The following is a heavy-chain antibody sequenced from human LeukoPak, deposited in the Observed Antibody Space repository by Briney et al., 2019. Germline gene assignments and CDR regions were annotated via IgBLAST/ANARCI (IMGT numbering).Heavy chain of an antibody. Sequence: ASVKVSCKASGYTFIGYYIHWVRQAPGQGLEWMGWIIPNNGGTKYAQKFQGRVTMTRDTSISTAYMELSRLRSDDTAVYYCARDRGGLDAFDIWGQGTMVTVSS. V-gene: IGHV1-2*02. J-gene: IGHJ3*02. CDR2: IIPNNGGT. CDR3: ARDRGGLDAFDI. CDR1: GYTFIGYY. D-gene: IGHD3-10*01.